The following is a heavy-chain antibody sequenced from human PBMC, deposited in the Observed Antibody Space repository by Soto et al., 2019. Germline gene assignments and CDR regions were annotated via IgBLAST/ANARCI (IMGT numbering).Heavy chain of an antibody. CDR1: GVSVGSGAYY. CDR3: ARQDYADRTFDH. Sequence: SETLSLTCIVSGVSVGSGAYYWSWIRQPPGSALEWIGYIQYSGDTNYNSSLKSRVPISVDRSRNRFSLKLTSGTAADPAFYSCARQDYADRTFDHWGEGTKVT. D-gene: IGHD3-22*01. V-gene: IGHV4-61*08. CDR2: IQYSGDT. J-gene: IGHJ3*01.